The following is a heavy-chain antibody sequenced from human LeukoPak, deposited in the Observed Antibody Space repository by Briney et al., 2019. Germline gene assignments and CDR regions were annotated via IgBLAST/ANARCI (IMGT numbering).Heavy chain of an antibody. J-gene: IGHJ4*02. V-gene: IGHV4-59*01. CDR3: ARGSIKNFDY. Sequence: PSETLSLTCTVSGGSISSYYWSWIRQPPGKGLEWIGYIYYSGSTNYNPPLKSRVTISVDTSKNQFSLKLSSVTAADTAVYYCARGSIKNFDYWGQGTLVTVSS. D-gene: IGHD3-9*01. CDR1: GGSISSYY. CDR2: IYYSGST.